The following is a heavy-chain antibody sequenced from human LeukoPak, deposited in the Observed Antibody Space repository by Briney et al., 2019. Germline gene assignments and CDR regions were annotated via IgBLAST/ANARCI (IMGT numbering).Heavy chain of an antibody. CDR3: AMDPYYYDSSGYYVYY. CDR2: IYYSGST. J-gene: IGHJ4*02. V-gene: IGHV4-30-4*08. Sequence: SQTLSLTCTVSGGSISSGDYYWSWIRQPPGKGLEWIGYIYYSGSTYYNPSLKSRVTISVDTSKNQFSLKLSSVTAADTAVYYCAMDPYYYDSSGYYVYYWGQGTLVTVSS. D-gene: IGHD3-22*01. CDR1: GGSISSGDYY.